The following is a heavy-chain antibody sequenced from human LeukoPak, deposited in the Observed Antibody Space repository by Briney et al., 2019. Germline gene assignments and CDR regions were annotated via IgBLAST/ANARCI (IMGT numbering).Heavy chain of an antibody. V-gene: IGHV3-48*03. J-gene: IGHJ4*02. CDR3: ARDGSSGSRSNFDY. CDR1: GFTFRNSE. CDR2: ISSSGSTI. Sequence: GGSLRLSCAAFGFTFRNSEMNWVRQAPGKGLEWVSYISSSGSTIYYADSVKGRFTISRDDAKSSLSLQMNSLRAEDTAIYYCARDGSSGSRSNFDYWGQGTLVTVSS. D-gene: IGHD3-22*01.